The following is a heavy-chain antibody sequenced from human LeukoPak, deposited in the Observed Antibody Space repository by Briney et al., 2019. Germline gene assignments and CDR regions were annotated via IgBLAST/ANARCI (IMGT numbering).Heavy chain of an antibody. V-gene: IGHV1-8*01. CDR2: MNPNSGNT. D-gene: IGHD3-9*01. CDR3: ARGLSGLAVPHLRYFDWFPDGGWFDP. J-gene: IGHJ5*02. Sequence: ASVKVSCKASGYTFTSYDINWVRQATGQGLEWMGWMNPNSGNTGYAQKFQGRVTMTRNTSISTAYMELSSLRSEDTAVYYCARGLSGLAVPHLRYFDWFPDGGWFDPWGQGTLVTVSS. CDR1: GYTFTSYD.